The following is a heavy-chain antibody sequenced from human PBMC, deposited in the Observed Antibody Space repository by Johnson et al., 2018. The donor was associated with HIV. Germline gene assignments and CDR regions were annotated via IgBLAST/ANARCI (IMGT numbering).Heavy chain of an antibody. CDR1: GFSVSNTY. V-gene: IGHV3-66*01. CDR3: ARDGESHQRPLVDAFDV. Sequence: EVQLVESGGGLVQSGGSLRLSCGASGFSVSNTYMNLVRQAPGKGLEWVSVIYSGGSTYYADSVRGRFTISRDNSKNTLYLQMSSLRAEDTAMYYCARDGESHQRPLVDAFDVWGQGTMVTVSS. J-gene: IGHJ3*01. CDR2: IYSGGST. D-gene: IGHD6-25*01.